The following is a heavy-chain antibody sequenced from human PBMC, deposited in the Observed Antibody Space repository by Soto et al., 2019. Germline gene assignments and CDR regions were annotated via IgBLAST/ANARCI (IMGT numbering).Heavy chain of an antibody. CDR1: GFTFSSYA. D-gene: IGHD3-3*01. J-gene: IGHJ4*02. CDR2: ISGSGGST. Sequence: GGSLRLSCAASGFTFSSYAMSWVRQAPGKGLEWVSAISGSGGSTYYADSVKGRFTISRDNYKNTLYLQMNSLRAEDTAVYYCAKVPPRRITIFGVVSFDYWGQGTLVTVSS. V-gene: IGHV3-23*01. CDR3: AKVPPRRITIFGVVSFDY.